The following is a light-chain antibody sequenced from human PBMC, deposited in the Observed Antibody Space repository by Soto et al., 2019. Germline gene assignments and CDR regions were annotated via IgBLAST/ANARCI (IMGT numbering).Light chain of an antibody. V-gene: IGKV3-20*01. CDR1: QSVNSY. CDR2: DAS. Sequence: EIVLTQSPGTLSLSPGERATLSCRASQSVNSYLAWYQQKPGQAPRLLIYDASSRATGIPDRFSGSGSGTGFTLTISRLEPEDFAVYYCQHYGSSRTFGQGTKVEIK. CDR3: QHYGSSRT. J-gene: IGKJ1*01.